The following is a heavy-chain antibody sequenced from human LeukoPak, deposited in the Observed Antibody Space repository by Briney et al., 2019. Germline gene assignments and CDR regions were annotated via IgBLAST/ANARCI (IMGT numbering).Heavy chain of an antibody. V-gene: IGHV4-34*01. CDR1: GGSFSGYY. J-gene: IGHJ4*02. D-gene: IGHD6-13*01. CDR2: INHSGST. CDR3: ARGSVRNRPYSSSPVPYDY. Sequence: SETLSLTCAVYGGSFSGYYWSWIRQPPGKGLEWIGEINHSGSTNYNPSLKSRVTISVDTSKNQFSLKLSSVTAADTAVYYCARGSVRNRPYSSSPVPYDYWGQGTLVTVSS.